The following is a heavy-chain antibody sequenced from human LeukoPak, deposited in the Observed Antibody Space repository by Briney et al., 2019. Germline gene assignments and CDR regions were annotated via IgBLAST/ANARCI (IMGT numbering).Heavy chain of an antibody. V-gene: IGHV3-7*01. J-gene: IGHJ4*02. CDR3: ARDRPYYSSSWYTFDY. Sequence: PGGSLRLSCAASGFTFSSYWMSWVRQAPGKGLEWVANIKQDGSEKYYVDSVKGRFTISRDNAKNSLYLQMNSLRAEDTAVYYCARDRPYYSSSWYTFDYWGQGTLVTVSS. CDR2: IKQDGSEK. D-gene: IGHD6-13*01. CDR1: GFTFSSYW.